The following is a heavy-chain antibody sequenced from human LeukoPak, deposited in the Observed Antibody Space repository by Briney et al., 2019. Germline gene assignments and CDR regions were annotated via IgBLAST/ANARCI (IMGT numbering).Heavy chain of an antibody. CDR3: ARHRREQQPFDY. CDR2: IYTSGST. CDR1: GGSISSGSYY. D-gene: IGHD6-13*01. Sequence: PSQTLSLTCTVSGGSISSGSYYWSWIRQPAGKALEWIGRIYTSGSTNYNPSLKSRVTISVDTSKNQFSLKLSSVTAADTAVYYCARHRREQQPFDYWGQGTLVTVSS. J-gene: IGHJ4*02. V-gene: IGHV4-61*02.